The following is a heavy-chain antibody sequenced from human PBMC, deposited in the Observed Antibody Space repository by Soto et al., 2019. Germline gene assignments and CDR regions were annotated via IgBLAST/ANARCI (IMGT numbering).Heavy chain of an antibody. CDR3: ARMDSSSWYGFYGGYYYYGMDV. D-gene: IGHD6-13*01. CDR1: GGSISSGDYY. CDR2: IYYSGST. V-gene: IGHV4-30-4*01. J-gene: IGHJ6*02. Sequence: SETLSLTCTVSGGSISSGDYYWSWIRQPPGKGLEWIGYIYYSGSTYYKPSLKSRVTISVDTSKNQFSLKLSSVTAADTAVYYCARMDSSSWYGFYGGYYYYGMDVWGQGTTVTVSS.